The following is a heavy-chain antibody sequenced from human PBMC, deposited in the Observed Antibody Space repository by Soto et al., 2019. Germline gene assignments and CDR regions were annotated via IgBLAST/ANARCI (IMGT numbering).Heavy chain of an antibody. Sequence: GGSLRLSCAASGFTFSSYGMHWVRQAPGKGLEWVAVISYDGSNKYYADSVKGRFTISRDNSKNTLYLQMNSLRAEDTAVYYCAKALPGYSSGWYPDYWGQGTLVTV. CDR3: AKALPGYSSGWYPDY. D-gene: IGHD6-19*01. J-gene: IGHJ4*02. V-gene: IGHV3-30*18. CDR2: ISYDGSNK. CDR1: GFTFSSYG.